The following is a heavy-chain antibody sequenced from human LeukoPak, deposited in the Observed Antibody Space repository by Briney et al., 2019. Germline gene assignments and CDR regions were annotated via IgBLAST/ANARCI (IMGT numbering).Heavy chain of an antibody. CDR3: ARDGIAAAGTYMDV. CDR2: INWNGGST. V-gene: IGHV3-20*04. CDR1: GFTFDDYG. D-gene: IGHD6-13*01. J-gene: IGHJ6*03. Sequence: AGRSLRLSCAASGFTFDDYGMSWVRQAPGKGLEWVSGINWNGGSTGYADSVKGRFTISRDNAKNSLYLQMNSLRAEDTALYYCARDGIAAAGTYMDVWGKGTTVTVSS.